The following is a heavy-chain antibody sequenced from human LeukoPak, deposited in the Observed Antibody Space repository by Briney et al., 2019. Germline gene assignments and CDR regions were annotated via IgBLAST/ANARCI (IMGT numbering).Heavy chain of an antibody. Sequence: GGSLRLSCAASGFTFSSYAMHWVRQAPRKGLEWVAVISYDGSNKYYADSVKGRFTISRDNSKNTLYLQMNSLRAEDTAVYYCARAMAVAGTAFDYWGQGTLVTVSS. CDR2: ISYDGSNK. J-gene: IGHJ4*02. D-gene: IGHD6-19*01. CDR3: ARAMAVAGTAFDY. V-gene: IGHV3-30-3*01. CDR1: GFTFSSYA.